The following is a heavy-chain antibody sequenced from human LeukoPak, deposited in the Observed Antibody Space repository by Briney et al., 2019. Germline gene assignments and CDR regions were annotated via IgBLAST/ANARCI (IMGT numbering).Heavy chain of an antibody. CDR1: GYTFTSYY. CDR3: ARGDGSWYFAY. Sequence: RASVKVSCKASGYTFTSYYMHWVRQAPGQGLEWMGISNPSGGSTSYAQKFQGRVTMTRDTSTSTVYMELSSLRAEDTAVYYCARGDGSWYFAYWGQGTLVTVSS. J-gene: IGHJ4*02. D-gene: IGHD1-26*01. CDR2: SNPSGGST. V-gene: IGHV1-46*01.